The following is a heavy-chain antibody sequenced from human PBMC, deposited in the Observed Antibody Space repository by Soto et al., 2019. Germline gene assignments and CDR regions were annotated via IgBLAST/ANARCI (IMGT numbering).Heavy chain of an antibody. CDR1: GGTFSSYA. D-gene: IGHD1-26*01. V-gene: IGHV1-69*13. CDR2: IIPIFGTA. J-gene: IGHJ4*02. CDR3: ARAREWEPSYFDY. Sequence: SVKVSCKASGGTFSSYAISWVRRAPGQGLEWMGGIIPIFGTANCAQKFQGRVTITADESTSTAYMELSSLRSEDTAVYYCARAREWEPSYFDYWGQGTLVTVSS.